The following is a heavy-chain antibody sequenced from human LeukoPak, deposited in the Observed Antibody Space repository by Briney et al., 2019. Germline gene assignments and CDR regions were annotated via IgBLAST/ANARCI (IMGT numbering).Heavy chain of an antibody. Sequence: GGSLRLSCAASGFPVSDNYMTWVRQAPGKGLEWVSVIYNGGTTKYADSVKGRFIISRDNSRNMLYLQMNSLRVEDTAVYYCAREGDRRYYYYYGMDVWGQGTTVTVSS. CDR3: AREGDRRYYYYYGMDV. CDR1: GFPVSDNY. D-gene: IGHD2-21*02. V-gene: IGHV3-66*01. J-gene: IGHJ6*02. CDR2: IYNGGTT.